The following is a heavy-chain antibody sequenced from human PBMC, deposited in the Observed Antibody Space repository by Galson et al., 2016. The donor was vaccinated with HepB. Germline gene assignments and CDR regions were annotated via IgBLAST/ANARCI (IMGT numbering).Heavy chain of an antibody. CDR2: IFWTGST. D-gene: IGHD2-2*01. V-gene: IGHV4-39*07. Sequence: SETLSLTCSVSGVSITRSTYYWGWIRRPPGKGLEWIGSIFWTGSTYYNLSLKSRLTTSVDTSKDLFSLKLSSVTAADTAVYYCAREVGRYQQLTPGRYYYGMDVWGQGTTVTVSS. CDR3: AREVGRYQQLTPGRYYYGMDV. CDR1: GVSITRSTYY. J-gene: IGHJ6*02.